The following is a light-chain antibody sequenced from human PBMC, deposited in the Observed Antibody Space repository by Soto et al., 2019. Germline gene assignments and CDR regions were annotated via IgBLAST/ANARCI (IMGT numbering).Light chain of an antibody. Sequence: DIQMTQSPSTLSASVGDRVTITCRASQSISDWLAWYQQKPGKAPKLLIYDASTLQSGVPSRFSGSGSGTEFTLTISSLQPDDFATYYCQEYKNATFGQGTKLEIE. J-gene: IGKJ2*01. CDR1: QSISDW. CDR3: QEYKNAT. V-gene: IGKV1-5*01. CDR2: DAS.